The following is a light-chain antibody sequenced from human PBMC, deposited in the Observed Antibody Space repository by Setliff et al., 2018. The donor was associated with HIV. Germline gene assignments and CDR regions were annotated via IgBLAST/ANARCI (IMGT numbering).Light chain of an antibody. Sequence: QSALTQPASVSGSPGQSVTISFTGTNSDVGGYDYVSWYQQHPGKAPKLIIYDVSHRPSGVSYGFSASKSGNTASLTISGLQAEHEDDYYCCSDTNTDSRVFGGGTKVTVL. V-gene: IGLV2-14*03. J-gene: IGLJ2*01. CDR1: NSDVGGYDY. CDR3: CSDTNTDSRV. CDR2: DVS.